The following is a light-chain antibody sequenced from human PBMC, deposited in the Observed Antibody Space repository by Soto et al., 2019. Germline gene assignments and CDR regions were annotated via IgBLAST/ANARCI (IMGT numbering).Light chain of an antibody. J-gene: IGLJ1*01. V-gene: IGLV2-14*01. CDR2: DVS. CDR1: SSDVGGYNY. CDR3: SSYTSSSTPLHV. Sequence: QSVLTQPASVSGSPGQSITISCTGTSSDVGGYNYVSWYQQHPGKAPKLMIYDVSNRPSGVSNRFSGSKSGNTASLTISGLQAEDEADYYCSSYTSSSTPLHVFGTGTKVPS.